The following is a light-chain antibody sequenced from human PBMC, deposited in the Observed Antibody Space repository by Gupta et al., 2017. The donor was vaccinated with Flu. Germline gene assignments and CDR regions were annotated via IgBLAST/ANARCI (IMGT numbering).Light chain of an antibody. V-gene: IGKV3-11*01. CDR1: QSVSSY. Sequence: ETVSTQSPATLSLSPGERATLSCRASQSVSSYLAWYQQKPGQAPRLLIYDASNRATGIPARFSGSGSGTDFTLTISSLEPEDFAVYYCQQHSNWPVTFGQGTKVEIK. CDR2: DAS. J-gene: IGKJ1*01. CDR3: QQHSNWPVT.